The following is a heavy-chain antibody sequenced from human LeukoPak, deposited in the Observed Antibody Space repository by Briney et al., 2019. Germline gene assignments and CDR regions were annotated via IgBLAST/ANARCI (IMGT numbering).Heavy chain of an antibody. CDR3: ARDLGSQGPPDDAFDI. Sequence: GASVKVSCKASGCTFTSYYMHWVRQAPGQGLEWMGIINPSGGSTSYAQKFQGRVTMTRDTSTSTVYMELSSLRSEDTAVYYCARDLGSQGPPDDAFDIWGQGTMVTVSS. J-gene: IGHJ3*02. CDR2: INPSGGST. V-gene: IGHV1-46*01. CDR1: GCTFTSYY.